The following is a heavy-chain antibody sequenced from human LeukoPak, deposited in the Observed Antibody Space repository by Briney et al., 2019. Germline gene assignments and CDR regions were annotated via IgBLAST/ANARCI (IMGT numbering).Heavy chain of an antibody. CDR1: GGSISSYY. D-gene: IGHD3-16*01. Sequence: SETLSLTCTVSGGSISSYYWSWIRQPPGKGLEWIGYIYYSGSTNYNPSLKSRVTISVDTSKNQFSLKLSSVTAADTAVYYCARGGIPPAYYYMDVWGKGTTVTVSS. J-gene: IGHJ6*03. CDR2: IYYSGST. V-gene: IGHV4-59*01. CDR3: ARGGIPPAYYYMDV.